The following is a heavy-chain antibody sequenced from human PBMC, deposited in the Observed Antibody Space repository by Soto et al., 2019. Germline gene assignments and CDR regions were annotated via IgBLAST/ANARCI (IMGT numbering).Heavy chain of an antibody. CDR3: AREVVTTEWYFDN. J-gene: IGHJ4*02. CDR2: TSDDGNTK. CDR1: GFTFSRYS. V-gene: IGHV3-30-3*01. D-gene: IGHD1-1*01. Sequence: QVQLMESGGGVAQPGGSLRLSYVTSGFTFSRYSMHWFRQAPGKGLEWVAVTSDDGNTKFYENSVQGRFTISRDNSKNTLFLQMNSLRPEDSAVYYCAREVVTTEWYFDNWGQGILVTVSS.